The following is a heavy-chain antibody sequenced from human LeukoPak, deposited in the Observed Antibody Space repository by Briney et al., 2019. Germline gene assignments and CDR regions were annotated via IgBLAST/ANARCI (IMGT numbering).Heavy chain of an antibody. V-gene: IGHV4-34*01. CDR3: ARVPARYSGSYYAGVVDY. CDR1: GGSFSGYY. CDR2: INHSGST. D-gene: IGHD1-26*01. Sequence: SETLSLTCAVYGGSFSGYYWNWIRQPPGKGLEWIGEINHSGSTNYIPSLKSRVTISVDTSKNQFSLKLSSETAADTAVYYCARVPARYSGSYYAGVVDYWGQGTLVTVSS. J-gene: IGHJ4*02.